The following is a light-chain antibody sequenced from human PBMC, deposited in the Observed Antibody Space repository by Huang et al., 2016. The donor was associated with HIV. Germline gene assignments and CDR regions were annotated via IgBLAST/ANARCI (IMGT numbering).Light chain of an antibody. J-gene: IGKJ4*01. V-gene: IGKV3-11*01. CDR1: QNVGKH. CDR2: DVS. CDR3: QQQDNWLT. Sequence: IVLTQSPATLSWYLGERVALSCRASQNVGKHLAWYQQRPVQAPRLLMYDVSNMVPGVPARVSGSGSGTDFTLTISTMEPEDFALYYCQQQDNWLTFGGGTKLEV.